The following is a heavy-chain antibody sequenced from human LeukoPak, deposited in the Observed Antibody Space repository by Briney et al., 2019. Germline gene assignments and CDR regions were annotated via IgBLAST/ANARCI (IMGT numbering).Heavy chain of an antibody. V-gene: IGHV4-38-2*01. CDR1: GYSISSGYY. Sequence: SETLSLTCAVSGYSISSGYYWGWIRQPPGKGLEWIGSIYHSGSTYYNPSLKSRVTISVDTSKNQFSLKLSSVTAADTAVYYCASVSAQLLFYYYYYYMDVWGKGTTVTVSS. J-gene: IGHJ6*03. CDR3: ASVSAQLLFYYYYYYMDV. D-gene: IGHD2-2*01. CDR2: IYHSGST.